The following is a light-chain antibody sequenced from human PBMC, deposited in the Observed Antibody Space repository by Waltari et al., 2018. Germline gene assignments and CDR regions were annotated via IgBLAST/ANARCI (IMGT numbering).Light chain of an antibody. Sequence: QSALTQPASVSGTPGQSITISCSGTGSDIGGNKYVSWYQQHPGEAPKVIIYDVTSRPSGVSDRVSGSKSGNTAFRTISGLQAEDEADYYCSSYATTRVIFGGGTKVTVL. CDR3: SSYATTRVI. V-gene: IGLV2-14*03. CDR1: GSDIGGNKY. CDR2: DVT. J-gene: IGLJ2*01.